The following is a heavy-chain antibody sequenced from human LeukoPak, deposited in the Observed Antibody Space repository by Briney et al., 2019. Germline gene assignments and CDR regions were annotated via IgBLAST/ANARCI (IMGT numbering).Heavy chain of an antibody. CDR1: GGSISSSRYY. CDR2: IYYSGST. CDR3: ARHFSYYYYYYMDV. Sequence: KPSETLSLTCTLSGGSISSSRYYWGWIRQPPGKGLEWIGSIYYSGSTYYNPSLKSRVTISVDTSKNQSSLKLSSVTAADTAVYYCARHFSYYYYYYMDVWGKGTTVTVSS. J-gene: IGHJ6*03. D-gene: IGHD3-3*01. V-gene: IGHV4-39*01.